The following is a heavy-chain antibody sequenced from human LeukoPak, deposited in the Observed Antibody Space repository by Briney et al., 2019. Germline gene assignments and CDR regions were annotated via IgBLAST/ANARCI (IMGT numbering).Heavy chain of an antibody. Sequence: SETLSLTCTVSGGSVSSVSYSWSWIRQPPGKGLEWIGYIYHSGSTYYNPSLKSRVTISVDRSKNQFSLKLSSVTAADTAVYYCASKSIIDGWFDPWGQGTLVTVSS. CDR1: GGSVSSVSYS. J-gene: IGHJ5*02. D-gene: IGHD5-24*01. CDR3: ASKSIIDGWFDP. CDR2: IYHSGST. V-gene: IGHV4-30-2*01.